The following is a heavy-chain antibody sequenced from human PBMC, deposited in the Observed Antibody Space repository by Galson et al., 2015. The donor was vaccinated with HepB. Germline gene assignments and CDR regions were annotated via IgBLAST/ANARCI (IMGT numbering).Heavy chain of an antibody. CDR1: GGTFSSYA. Sequence: SVKVSCKASGGTFSSYAISWVRQAPGQGLEWMGGIIPIFGTANYAQKFQGRVTITADESTSTAYMELSSLRPEDTAVYYCARESSIAAPPGYFDYWGQGTLVTVSS. V-gene: IGHV1-69*13. CDR3: ARESSIAAPPGYFDY. CDR2: IIPIFGTA. J-gene: IGHJ4*02. D-gene: IGHD6-6*01.